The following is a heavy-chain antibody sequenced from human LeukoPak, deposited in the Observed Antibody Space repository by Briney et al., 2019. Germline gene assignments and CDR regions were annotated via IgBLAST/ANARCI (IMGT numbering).Heavy chain of an antibody. Sequence: SETLSLTCTVSGGSISSSSYYWGWIRQPPGKGLEWIGSIHYSGSTNYNPSLKSRVTISVDTSKNQFSLKLSSVTAADTAVYYCARDSRVFEGLRYFDWLGGTDAFDIWGQGTMVTVSS. CDR1: GGSISSSSYY. D-gene: IGHD3-9*01. V-gene: IGHV4-39*07. CDR2: IHYSGST. J-gene: IGHJ3*02. CDR3: ARDSRVFEGLRYFDWLGGTDAFDI.